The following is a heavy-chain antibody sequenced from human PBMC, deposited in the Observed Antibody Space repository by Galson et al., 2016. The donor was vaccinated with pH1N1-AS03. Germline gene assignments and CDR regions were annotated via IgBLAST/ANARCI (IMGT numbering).Heavy chain of an antibody. J-gene: IGHJ4*02. CDR3: ARAPPYSVSHYYFDP. D-gene: IGHD1-26*01. V-gene: IGHV3-7*01. Sequence: SLRLSCAASGFTFSTYWMSWVRQAPGKGLDWVASMNQGGRERYYVDSVKGRFTIYRDNAKNSLYLQMNSLRPEDTALYYCARAPPYSVSHYYFDPWGQGALVTVSS. CDR1: GFTFSTYW. CDR2: MNQGGRER.